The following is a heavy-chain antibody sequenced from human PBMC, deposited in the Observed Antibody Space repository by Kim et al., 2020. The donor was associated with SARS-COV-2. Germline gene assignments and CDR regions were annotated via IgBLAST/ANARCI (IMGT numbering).Heavy chain of an antibody. Sequence: GGSLRLSCAASGFSVSSKYMTWVRQAPGKGLECVSVIYVDGSTYYAASVMGRFTISRDNSKNTLYLQMNSLRVEDTAVYYCTRDVLAGYWNWGQGTLVT. CDR2: IYVDGST. J-gene: IGHJ4*02. D-gene: IGHD1-1*01. V-gene: IGHV3-53*01. CDR3: TRDVLAGYWN. CDR1: GFSVSSKY.